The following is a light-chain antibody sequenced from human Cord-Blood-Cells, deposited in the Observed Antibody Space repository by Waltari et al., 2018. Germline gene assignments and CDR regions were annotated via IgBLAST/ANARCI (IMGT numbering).Light chain of an antibody. J-gene: IGLJ1*01. V-gene: IGLV2-23*01. CDR1: SSDVGSYNL. CDR3: CSYAGSSTYV. Sequence: QSALTQPASVSGSPGQSITISCTGTSSDVGSYNLVSWYQQHPGQAPKRIIYEGSKRPSGVSNRFSGSKSGNTASLTISGLQAEDEADYYCCSYAGSSTYVFGTGTKVTVL. CDR2: EGS.